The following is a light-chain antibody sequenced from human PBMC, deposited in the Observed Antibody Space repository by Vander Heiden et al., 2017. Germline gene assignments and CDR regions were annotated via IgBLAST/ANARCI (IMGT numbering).Light chain of an antibody. V-gene: IGKV2-28*01. CDR1: QSRLHSNGYNY. CDR2: VGS. CDR3: RQALQTPLT. J-gene: IGKJ4*01. Sequence: MSQPPRPLPVIPGEPAPSSCRSRQSRLHSNGYNYLDWYLQKPGQSPRLLIYVGSNRASGIPARFSGSGSGTDFTLTISRVEAEDVGVYYCRQALQTPLTFGGGTKVEIK.